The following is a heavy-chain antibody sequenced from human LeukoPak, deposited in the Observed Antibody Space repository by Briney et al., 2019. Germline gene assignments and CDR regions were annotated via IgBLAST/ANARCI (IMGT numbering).Heavy chain of an antibody. D-gene: IGHD2-8*01. CDR2: ISWRSENI. Sequence: GGSLRLSCAASGFTFGKSAMHWVRQAPGKGLEWVSSISWRSENIDYADSVKGRFTISRDNAKNSLYVQMNSLRVEDTAIYYCAKEGSDCTNGICRYFDSWGPGTLVTVSS. J-gene: IGHJ4*02. V-gene: IGHV3-9*01. CDR1: GFTFGKSA. CDR3: AKEGSDCTNGICRYFDS.